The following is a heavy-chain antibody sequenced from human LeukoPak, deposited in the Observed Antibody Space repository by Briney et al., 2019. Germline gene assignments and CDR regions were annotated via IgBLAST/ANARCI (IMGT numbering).Heavy chain of an antibody. D-gene: IGHD3-3*02. J-gene: IGHJ3*02. Sequence: GGSLRLSCAASGFTFSSYSMNWVRQAPGKGLEWVSYISSSSSTIYYADSVKGRFTISRDNAKNSLYLQMNSLRAEDTAVYYCATRLAAALAFDIWGQGTMVTVSS. CDR3: ATRLAAALAFDI. V-gene: IGHV3-48*04. CDR1: GFTFSSYS. CDR2: ISSSSSTI.